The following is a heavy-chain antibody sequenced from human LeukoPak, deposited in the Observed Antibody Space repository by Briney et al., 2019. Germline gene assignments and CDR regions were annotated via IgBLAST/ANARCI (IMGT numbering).Heavy chain of an antibody. V-gene: IGHV3-21*01. CDR2: MSSGSRYI. D-gene: IGHD3-16*01. Sequence: GGSLRLSCAASGFTFSDYTMNWVRQAPGKGLEWVSSMSSGSRYIYYADSVKGRFTISRDNAKNSLYLQMNSLRAEDTAVYYCARRRKGETFYWGQGTLVTVSS. J-gene: IGHJ4*02. CDR3: ARRRKGETFY. CDR1: GFTFSDYT.